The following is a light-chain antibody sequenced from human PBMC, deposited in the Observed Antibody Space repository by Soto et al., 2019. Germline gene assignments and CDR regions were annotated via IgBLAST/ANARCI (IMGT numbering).Light chain of an antibody. Sequence: ETVLTQSPATLSLSPGEGATLSCRASQSVSSFLAWYQQKPGQAPRLLIYGASTRATGVPTRISGSGSGTDFTLTISRLEPEDFAVYYCQQYDNSPLTFGGGTKVDIK. V-gene: IGKV3-20*01. CDR1: QSVSSF. CDR2: GAS. J-gene: IGKJ4*01. CDR3: QQYDNSPLT.